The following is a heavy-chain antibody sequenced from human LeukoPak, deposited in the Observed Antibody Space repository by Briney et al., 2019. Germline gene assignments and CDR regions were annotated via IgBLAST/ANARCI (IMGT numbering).Heavy chain of an antibody. D-gene: IGHD6-19*01. Sequence: SGTLSLTCTVSGGSISSGDYYWRWLRQSPGKGLEWIGYIYHNGNTYYNPSLESRMTMSVDTSNNQFSLKVNSVTAADTAVYFCARDSYYESSGYLDPWGQGTLVSVSS. J-gene: IGHJ5*02. CDR3: ARDSYYESSGYLDP. CDR2: IYHNGNT. V-gene: IGHV4-30-4*01. CDR1: GGSISSGDYY.